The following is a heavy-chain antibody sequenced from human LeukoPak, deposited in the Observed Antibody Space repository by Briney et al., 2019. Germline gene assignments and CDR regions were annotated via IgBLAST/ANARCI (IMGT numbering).Heavy chain of an antibody. CDR2: LYISGST. J-gene: IGHJ4*02. Sequence: SETLSLTCTVSGASISSHYYNWIRQTAGRALEWIGRLYISGSTDYNPSLKSRVTISVDTSNNQFSLNLSSVTAADTAVYFCARDLSGSLYFDYWGQGVLVTVSS. CDR3: ARDLSGSLYFDY. D-gene: IGHD3-10*01. V-gene: IGHV4-4*07. CDR1: GASISSHY.